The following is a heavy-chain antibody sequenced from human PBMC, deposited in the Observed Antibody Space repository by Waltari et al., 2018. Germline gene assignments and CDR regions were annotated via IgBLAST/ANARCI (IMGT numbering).Heavy chain of an antibody. CDR1: GFTFSTYW. V-gene: IGHV3-74*03. CDR3: ARVARRTYRSPVPGRHYYYGMDV. CDR2: ISMEARDT. D-gene: IGHD1-1*01. Sequence: EEQLVESGGGLVQPGDSLRLSCAASGFTFSTYWMNWVRQAPGKGPLWVSRISMEARDTAYADSVKGRFTISRDNAKNTLYLQRNRLRAEDTAVYYCARVARRTYRSPVPGRHYYYGMDVWGQGTTVTVSS. J-gene: IGHJ6*02.